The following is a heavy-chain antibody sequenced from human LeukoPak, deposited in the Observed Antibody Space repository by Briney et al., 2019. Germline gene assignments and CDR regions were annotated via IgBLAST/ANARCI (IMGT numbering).Heavy chain of an antibody. CDR2: ISGSGGST. CDR3: AKTGPVVAATYCYYYGMDV. CDR1: GSTFSSYA. V-gene: IGHV3-23*01. D-gene: IGHD2-15*01. Sequence: GGSLRLSCAASGSTFSSYAMSWVRQAPGKGLEWVSAISGSGGSTYYADSVKGRFTISRDNSKNTLYLQMNSLRAEDTAVYYCAKTGPVVAATYCYYYGMDVWGQGTTVTVSS. J-gene: IGHJ6*02.